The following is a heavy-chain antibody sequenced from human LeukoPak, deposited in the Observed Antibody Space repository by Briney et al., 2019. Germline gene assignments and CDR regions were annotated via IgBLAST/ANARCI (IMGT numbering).Heavy chain of an antibody. Sequence: SETLSLTCTVSGGSTSSYYWSWIRQPPGKGLEWIGYIYYSGSTNYNPSLKSRVTISVDTSKNQFSLKLSSVTAADTAVYYCAREPRDGYIDYWGQGTLVTVSS. V-gene: IGHV4-59*01. CDR3: AREPRDGYIDY. CDR1: GGSTSSYY. J-gene: IGHJ4*02. D-gene: IGHD5-24*01. CDR2: IYYSGST.